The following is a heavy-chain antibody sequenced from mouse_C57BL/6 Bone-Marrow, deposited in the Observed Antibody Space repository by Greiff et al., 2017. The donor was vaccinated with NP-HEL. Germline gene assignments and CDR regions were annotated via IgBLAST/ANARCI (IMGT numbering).Heavy chain of an antibody. Sequence: VQLQQSGPELVKPGASVKIPCKASGYTFTDYNMDWVKQSHGKSLEWIGDINPNNGGTIYNQKFKGKATLTVDKSSSTAYMELRSLTSEDTAVYYCASNGPQGTWFAYWGQGTLVTVSA. J-gene: IGHJ3*01. CDR1: GYTFTDYN. CDR2: INPNNGGT. V-gene: IGHV1-18*01. CDR3: ASNGPQGTWFAY.